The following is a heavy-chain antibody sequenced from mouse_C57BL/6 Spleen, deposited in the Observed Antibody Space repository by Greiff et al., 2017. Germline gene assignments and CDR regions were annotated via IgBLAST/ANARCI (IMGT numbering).Heavy chain of an antibody. Sequence: VQLQQPGAELARPGASVKLSCKASGYTFTSYGISWVKQRTGQGLEWIGEIYPRSGNTYYNEKFKGKATLTADKSSSTAYMELRSLTSEDSAVYFCARGRGGLRREDFDYWGQGTTLTVSS. J-gene: IGHJ2*01. CDR2: IYPRSGNT. V-gene: IGHV1-81*01. CDR1: GYTFTSYG. CDR3: ARGRGGLRREDFDY. D-gene: IGHD2-4*01.